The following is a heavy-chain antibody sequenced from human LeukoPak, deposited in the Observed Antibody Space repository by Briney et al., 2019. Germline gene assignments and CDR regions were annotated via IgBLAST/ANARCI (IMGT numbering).Heavy chain of an antibody. J-gene: IGHJ4*02. CDR3: ARDRASGIQLRFDY. CDR1: GFTFSSYG. CDR2: IWYDGSNK. Sequence: GGSLRLSCAASGFTFSSYGMHWVRQAPGKGLEWVAVIWYDGSNKYYADSVKGRFTISRDNSKNTLYLQMNSLRAEDTAVYYSARDRASGIQLRFDYWGQGTLVTVSS. V-gene: IGHV3-33*01. D-gene: IGHD5-18*01.